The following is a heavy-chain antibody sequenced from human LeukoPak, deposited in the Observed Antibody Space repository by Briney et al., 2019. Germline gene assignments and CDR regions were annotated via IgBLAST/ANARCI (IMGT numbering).Heavy chain of an antibody. D-gene: IGHD6-13*01. CDR2: IQYDASNK. CDR3: AKDRRAAVVPFDY. J-gene: IGHJ4*02. V-gene: IGHV3-30*02. CDR1: GFTFSSYG. Sequence: GGSLRLSCAASGFTFSSYGMHWVRQAPGKGLEWVTFIQYDASNKYYADSVKGRFTISRDNSKNTLYLQMNSLRADDTAVYYCAKDRRAAVVPFDYWGQGTLVSVSS.